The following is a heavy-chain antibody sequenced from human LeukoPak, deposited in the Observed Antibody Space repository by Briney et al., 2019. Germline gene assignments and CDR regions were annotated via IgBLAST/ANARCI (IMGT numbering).Heavy chain of an antibody. CDR1: GYTFTSYA. CDR3: ARDRRGYNGILRY. V-gene: IGHV1-18*01. J-gene: IGHJ4*02. Sequence: ASVKVSCKASGYTFTSYALTWVRQAPGQGLEWMGYIDPYNGNTNYVQKFQGRVTMTTDRSTNTGYMDLRSLRSDDTAVYYCARDRRGYNGILRYWGQGALVTVSS. D-gene: IGHD1-1*01. CDR2: IDPYNGNT.